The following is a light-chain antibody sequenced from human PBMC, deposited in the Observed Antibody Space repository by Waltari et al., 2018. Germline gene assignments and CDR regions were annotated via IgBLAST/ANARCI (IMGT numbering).Light chain of an antibody. CDR1: QSVLYNSNNFDY. J-gene: IGKJ4*01. CDR3: QQYYSNPIT. CDR2: WAS. Sequence: DIVMTQSPDSLAVSLGERATINCRSSQSVLYNSNNFDYLAWDHKKPGQPPKLLFYWASTRESGVPDRFSGSGSGTEFTLTISSLQAEDVAVYYCQQYYSNPITFGGGTKVEIK. V-gene: IGKV4-1*01.